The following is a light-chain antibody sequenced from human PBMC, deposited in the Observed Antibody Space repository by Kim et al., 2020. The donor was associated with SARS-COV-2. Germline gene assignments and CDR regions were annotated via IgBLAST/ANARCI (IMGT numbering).Light chain of an antibody. CDR3: QQYGGSPRT. Sequence: SPGERATLSCRASQSVYSSYLAWYQQNPGQAPRLLIYGASSRATGIPDRFSGSGSGTDFTLTISRLEPEDFAVYYCQQYGGSPRTFGQGTKVDIK. CDR2: GAS. J-gene: IGKJ1*01. V-gene: IGKV3-20*01. CDR1: QSVYSSY.